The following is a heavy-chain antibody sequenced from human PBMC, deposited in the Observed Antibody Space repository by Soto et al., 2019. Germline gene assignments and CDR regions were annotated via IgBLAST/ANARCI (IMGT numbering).Heavy chain of an antibody. CDR1: GFTFSSYS. J-gene: IGHJ6*02. CDR2: ISSSSSYI. CDR3: ARGGPGTTVSSYYYGMDV. D-gene: IGHD4-17*01. Sequence: EVQLVESGGGLVKPGGSLRLSCAASGFTFSSYSMNWVRQAPGKGPEWVSSISSSSSYIYYADSVKGRFTISRDNAKNSLYLQMNSLRAEDTAVYYCARGGPGTTVSSYYYGMDVWGQGTTVTVSS. V-gene: IGHV3-21*01.